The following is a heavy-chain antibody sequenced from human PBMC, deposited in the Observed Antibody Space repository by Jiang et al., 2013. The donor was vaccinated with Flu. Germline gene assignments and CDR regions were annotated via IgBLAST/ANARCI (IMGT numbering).Heavy chain of an antibody. Sequence: KPTQTLTLTCTFSGFSLSTRGVGVGWIRQPPGKALEWLALIYWDDDKRYSPSLKSRLTFTKDTSTNQVVLTMTNMDPVDTATYYCAHRLIDGDYDFFDYWGQGTLVTVSS. CDR2: IYWDDDK. D-gene: IGHD4-17*01. CDR1: GFSLSTRGVG. J-gene: IGHJ4*02. CDR3: AHRLIDGDYDFFDY. V-gene: IGHV2-5*02.